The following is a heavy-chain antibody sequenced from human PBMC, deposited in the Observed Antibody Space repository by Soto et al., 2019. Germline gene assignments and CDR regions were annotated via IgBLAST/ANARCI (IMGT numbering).Heavy chain of an antibody. CDR3: ITRSSYS. D-gene: IGHD3-10*01. J-gene: IGHJ5*02. CDR2: IKSKNHGGTT. V-gene: IGHV3-15*01. Sequence: VGSLRLSCAASGFTFSNAWMSWVRQAPGKGLEWVARIKSKNHGGTTDYAAPVQGRFTISGDESKNTLYLQMNSLKIEDTAMYYCITRSSYSWGQGALVTVSS. CDR1: GFTFSNAW.